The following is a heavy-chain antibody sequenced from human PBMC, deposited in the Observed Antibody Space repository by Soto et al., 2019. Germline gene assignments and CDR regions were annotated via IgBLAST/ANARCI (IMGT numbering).Heavy chain of an antibody. CDR2: INSDGSST. J-gene: IGHJ4*02. D-gene: IGHD6-19*01. CDR3: ARKWLAGAHFEY. Sequence: GGSLRLSCAASGFTFSSYWMHWVRQAPGKGLVWVSRINSDGSSTSYSDSVKGRFTMSRANAKNTLYLQMNSLGAEDTDVYYCARKWLAGAHFEYWGQGTLVTVSS. CDR1: GFTFSSYW. V-gene: IGHV3-74*01.